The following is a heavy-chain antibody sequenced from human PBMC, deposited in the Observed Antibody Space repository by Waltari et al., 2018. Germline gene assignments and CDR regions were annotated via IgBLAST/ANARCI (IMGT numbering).Heavy chain of an antibody. CDR3: AKGWLRFSYFDF. CDR2: ISGSGLIT. Sequence: EVQLLESGGGLVKPGGSLRLSCAASGFTFRTYVMTWVRQAPGKGLEWVAIISGSGLITHYADSVKGRFTVSRDNSKDTLFLEMTNLRADDTARYYCAKGWLRFSYFDFWGLGTLVTVSS. V-gene: IGHV3-23*01. CDR1: GFTFRTYV. D-gene: IGHD5-12*01. J-gene: IGHJ4*02.